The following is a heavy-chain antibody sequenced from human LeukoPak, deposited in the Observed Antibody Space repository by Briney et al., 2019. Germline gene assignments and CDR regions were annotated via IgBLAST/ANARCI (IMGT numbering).Heavy chain of an antibody. J-gene: IGHJ6*03. V-gene: IGHV3-48*01. CDR1: RFTFSSYW. CDR2: ISSSGSTI. CDR3: ARLPVVPAAIIYYYYYYMDV. D-gene: IGHD2-2*01. Sequence: GGSLRLSCAASRFTFSSYWMNWVRQAPGKGLEWVSYISSSGSTIYYADSVKGRFTISRDNAKNSLYLQMNSLRAEDTAVYYCARLPVVPAAIIYYYYYYMDVWGKGTTVTVSS.